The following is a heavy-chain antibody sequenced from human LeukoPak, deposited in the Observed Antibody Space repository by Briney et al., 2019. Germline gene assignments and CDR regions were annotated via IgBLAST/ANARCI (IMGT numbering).Heavy chain of an antibody. CDR1: GDSITGYY. CDR2: IYYTGNT. V-gene: IGHV4-39*07. J-gene: IGHJ4*02. CDR3: ARQQRSAHFVLFDY. D-gene: IGHD3-3*02. Sequence: SETLSLTCSVSGDSITGYYWGWIRQPPGKGLEWIGNIYYTGNTYYNSSLKSRVTISLDTSKNQFSLKLSSVTAADTAVYYCARQQRSAHFVLFDYWGQGTLVTVSS.